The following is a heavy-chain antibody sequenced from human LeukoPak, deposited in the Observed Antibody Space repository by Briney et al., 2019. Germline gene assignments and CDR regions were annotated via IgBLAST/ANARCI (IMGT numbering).Heavy chain of an antibody. CDR3: ARDDYSSGWSESGKFPYYQYNGMDV. J-gene: IGHJ6*02. CDR1: GGSVTSDY. V-gene: IGHV4-59*02. CDR2: IYYRGST. D-gene: IGHD6-19*01. Sequence: SETLSLTCSVSGGSVTSDYWSWVRQSPRKGLEWIGYIYYRGSTNYNPSLKSRATISVDTSKNQISLKLRSVTAADTAVYYCARDDYSSGWSESGKFPYYQYNGMDVWGQGTTVIVSS.